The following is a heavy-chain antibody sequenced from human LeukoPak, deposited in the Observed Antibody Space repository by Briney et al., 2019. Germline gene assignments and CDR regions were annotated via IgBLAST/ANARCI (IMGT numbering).Heavy chain of an antibody. D-gene: IGHD1-26*01. V-gene: IGHV3-73*01. Sequence: GGSLRLSCAASGFTFSGSATHWVRQASGKGLEWVGRIRSKANSYATAYAASVKGRFTISRDDSKNTAYLQMNSLKTEDTAVYYCTSGSGSYRDYWGQGTLVTVSS. CDR2: IRSKANSYAT. CDR1: GFTFSGSA. J-gene: IGHJ4*02. CDR3: TSGSGSYRDY.